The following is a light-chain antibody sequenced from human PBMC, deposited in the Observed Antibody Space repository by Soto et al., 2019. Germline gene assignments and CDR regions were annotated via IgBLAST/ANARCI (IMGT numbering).Light chain of an antibody. J-gene: IGKJ1*01. CDR1: QGIRND. Sequence: DIQMTHSPSSLSASVLYIVTITFRASQGIRNDLAWYQQKPGKAPKRLIYDASKLQNGVPSRFSGSGSGTEFTLTISSLQPEDIATYYCLKHGSYPRKFGQGTKVDIK. V-gene: IGKV1-17*01. CDR2: DAS. CDR3: LKHGSYPRK.